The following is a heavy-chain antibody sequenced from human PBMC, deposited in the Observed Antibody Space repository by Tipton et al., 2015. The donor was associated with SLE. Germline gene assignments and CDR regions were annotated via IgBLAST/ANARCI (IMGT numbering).Heavy chain of an antibody. D-gene: IGHD2-15*01. CDR3: ARDDSNRFDP. J-gene: IGHJ5*02. Sequence: TLSLTCTVSDGSISSYYWSWIRQPPGKGMEWIGYINYSGSTNYNPSLKSRVTISVDTSKNQFSLKLSSVTAADTAVYYCARDDSNRFDPWGQGTLVTVSS. V-gene: IGHV4-59*01. CDR2: INYSGST. CDR1: DGSISSYY.